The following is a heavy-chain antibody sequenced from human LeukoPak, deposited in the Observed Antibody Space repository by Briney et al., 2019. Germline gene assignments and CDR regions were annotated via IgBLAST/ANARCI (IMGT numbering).Heavy chain of an antibody. CDR3: ARDGVGGTYFPDC. Sequence: PGGSLRLSCAASGFTFSSYSMNWVRQAPGRGLEWVSSISSGSSYIYYADSVKGRFTVSRDNAKNSLYLQMNSLRAEDTAVYYCARDGVGGTYFPDCWGQGSLVTVSS. V-gene: IGHV3-21*01. J-gene: IGHJ4*02. CDR2: ISSGSSYI. CDR1: GFTFSSYS. D-gene: IGHD1-26*01.